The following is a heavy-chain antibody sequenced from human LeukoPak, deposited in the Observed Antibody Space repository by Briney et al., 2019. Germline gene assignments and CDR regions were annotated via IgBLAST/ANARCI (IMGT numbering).Heavy chain of an antibody. CDR1: GFTSSDYE. Sequence: GGSLRLXCAVSGFTSSDYEMKWVRRAPGKGLESLSYISSSGRKIYYADSMKGRFTISRDNAKNSLYLQMNSLRADDTAVYYCARGPRDPTEFCSRGTCAPTYEVWGQGALVTVSS. D-gene: IGHD2-15*01. CDR2: ISSSGRKI. J-gene: IGHJ4*02. V-gene: IGHV3-48*03. CDR3: ARGPRDPTEFCSRGTCAPTYEV.